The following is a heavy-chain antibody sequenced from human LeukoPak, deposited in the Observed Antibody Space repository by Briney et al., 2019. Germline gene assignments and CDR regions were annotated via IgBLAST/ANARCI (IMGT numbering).Heavy chain of an antibody. D-gene: IGHD3-10*01. Sequence: GGSLRLSCVASGLTFSNAWMNWVRQAPGKGLEWVGRIKSKTDGGTTDYAAPVKGRITISRDDSIHTLYLQMHSLKTEDTAVCYCTTRELRYYGSGTYPVAFDIWGQGTMVTVSS. V-gene: IGHV3-15*01. CDR1: GLTFSNAW. J-gene: IGHJ3*02. CDR3: TTRELRYYGSGTYPVAFDI. CDR2: IKSKTDGGTT.